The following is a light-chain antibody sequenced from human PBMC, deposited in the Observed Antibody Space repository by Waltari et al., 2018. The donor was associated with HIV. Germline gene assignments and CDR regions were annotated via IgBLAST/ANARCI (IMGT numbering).Light chain of an antibody. CDR3: QQYGRSAFT. Sequence: EIVLTQSPGTLSLSPEERATLSCRASQSVSSSYFAWYQQKPGQAPRLLIYGASSRATGIPDRFSGSGSGADFTLSIIRLEPEDFAVYYCQQYGRSAFTFGPGTKVDIK. CDR2: GAS. CDR1: QSVSSSY. V-gene: IGKV3-20*01. J-gene: IGKJ3*01.